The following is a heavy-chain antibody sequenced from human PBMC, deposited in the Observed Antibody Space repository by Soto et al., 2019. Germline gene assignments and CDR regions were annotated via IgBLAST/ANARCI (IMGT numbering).Heavy chain of an antibody. Sequence: GGSLRLSCAASGFIFSSFGMHWVRQAPGKGLEWVAVMSYDGSTKLYTDSVKGRFTIARDNSKNILYLQMNSLTIEDTAVFYCARSTSSTLNYYYGMDVWGQGTTVTVSS. CDR2: MSYDGSTK. CDR3: ARSTSSTLNYYYGMDV. D-gene: IGHD6-6*01. J-gene: IGHJ6*02. CDR1: GFIFSSFG. V-gene: IGHV3-30*03.